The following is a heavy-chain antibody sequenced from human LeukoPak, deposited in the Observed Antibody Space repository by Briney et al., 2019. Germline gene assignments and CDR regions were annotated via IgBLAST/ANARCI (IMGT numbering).Heavy chain of an antibody. J-gene: IGHJ3*02. CDR1: GFTFSNYN. Sequence: GGSPRLSCAASGFTFSNYNMNWVRQAPGKGLEWISYISSSGITIYYTDSVKGRFTISRDDAKNSLYLQMNSLRDEDTAVYYCARTRSGAFDIWGQGTMVTVSS. CDR3: ARTRSGAFDI. D-gene: IGHD2-2*01. CDR2: ISSSGITI. V-gene: IGHV3-48*02.